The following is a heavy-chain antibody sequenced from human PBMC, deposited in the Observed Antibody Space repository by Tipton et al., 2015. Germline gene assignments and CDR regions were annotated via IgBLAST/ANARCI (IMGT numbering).Heavy chain of an antibody. Sequence: SLRLSCAASGFTFSSYSMNWVRQAPGKGLEWVSAISGSGGSIYYADSVKGRFTISRDNSKNTLYLQMNSLRAEDTAIYYCAKDNWAAPYYFDYWGQGTLVTVSS. V-gene: IGHV3-23*01. CDR1: GFTFSSYS. CDR2: ISGSGGSI. CDR3: AKDNWAAPYYFDY. D-gene: IGHD6-6*01. J-gene: IGHJ4*02.